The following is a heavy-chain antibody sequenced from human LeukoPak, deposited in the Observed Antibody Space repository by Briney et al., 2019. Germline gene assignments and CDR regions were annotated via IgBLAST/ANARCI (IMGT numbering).Heavy chain of an antibody. CDR1: GFSFTMYG. D-gene: IGHD6-19*01. CDR2: ISTDGNNE. CDR3: AKDQIGWAPGYVSGPLDQ. J-gene: IGHJ4*02. V-gene: IGHV3-30*18. Sequence: GGSLRLSCAASGFSFTMYGIHWVRQAPGKGLEWVAVISTDGNNEYYANSVKGRFTISRDNSKNTVYLQMTSLRTVDTAVYYCAKDQIGWAPGYVSGPLDQWGQGTLVTVSS.